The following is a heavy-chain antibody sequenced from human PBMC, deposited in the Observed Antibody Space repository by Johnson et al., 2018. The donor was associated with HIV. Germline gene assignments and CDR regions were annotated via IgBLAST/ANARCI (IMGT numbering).Heavy chain of an antibody. V-gene: IGHV3-69-1*01. J-gene: IGHJ3*02. CDR1: GFTFDDHD. Sequence: MLLVESGGGLVKPGGSLRLSCAASGFTFDDHDMNWVRQVPGDGLAGVPVTSCGRSTYYADSVKGRFTISRDNAKYSLYLQMNSLRAEDTAVYYCAPQLGIGDAFDIWGQGTMVTVSS. D-gene: IGHD7-27*01. CDR3: APQLGIGDAFDI. CDR2: TSCGRST.